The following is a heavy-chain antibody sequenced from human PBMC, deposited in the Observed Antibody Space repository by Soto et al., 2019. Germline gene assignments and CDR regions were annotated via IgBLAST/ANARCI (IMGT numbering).Heavy chain of an antibody. CDR2: IYYSGST. CDR3: ARSLFGDYGDYYFDY. CDR1: GGSISSYY. V-gene: IGHV4-59*01. D-gene: IGHD4-17*01. J-gene: IGHJ4*02. Sequence: SETLSLTCTVSGGSISSYYWSWIRQPPGKGLEWIGYIYYSGSTHYNPSLQSRVTISVDTSKNQFSLKLSSVTAADTAVYYCARSLFGDYGDYYFDYWGQGTLVTVSS.